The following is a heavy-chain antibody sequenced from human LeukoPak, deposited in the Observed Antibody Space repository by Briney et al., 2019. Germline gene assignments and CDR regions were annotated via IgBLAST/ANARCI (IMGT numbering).Heavy chain of an antibody. CDR2: IHSDGSTT. J-gene: IGHJ6*02. CDR3: TRDANHYGGMDV. V-gene: IGHV3-74*01. CDR1: GITVSKYW. Sequence: GGSLRLSCAVPGITVSKYWMHWVRQVPGKGLVWVSRIHSDGSTTDYADSVKGRFTITRDSAKNTLYLEMNSLRVEDTAVYYCTRDANHYGGMDVWGQGTTVTVSS.